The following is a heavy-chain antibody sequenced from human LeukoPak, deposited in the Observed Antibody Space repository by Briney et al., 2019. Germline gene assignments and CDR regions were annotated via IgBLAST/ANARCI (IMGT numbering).Heavy chain of an antibody. CDR3: ARHFSGAAAPLPFDY. CDR2: IYYSGYT. CDR1: GGSISSRSYY. Sequence: SETLSLTCNVSGGSISSRSYYWSWIRQPPGKGLEWIGYIYYSGYTNYNPSLKSRVTISLDTSKNQFSLKLRSVTAADTAVYYCARHFSGAAAPLPFDYWGQGTLVTVSS. V-gene: IGHV4-61*05. J-gene: IGHJ4*02. D-gene: IGHD6-13*01.